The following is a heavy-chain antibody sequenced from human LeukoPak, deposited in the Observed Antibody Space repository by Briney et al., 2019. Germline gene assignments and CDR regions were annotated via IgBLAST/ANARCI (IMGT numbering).Heavy chain of an antibody. CDR3: ARGTYYYDSSGYHYYYYYMDV. CDR1: GGSISSYY. D-gene: IGHD3-22*01. CDR2: IYYSGST. Sequence: SETLSLTCTVSGGSISSYYWSWIRQPPGKGLEWIGYIYYSGSTNYNPSLKSRVTISVDTSKNQFSLKLSSVTAADTAVYYCARGTYYYDSSGYHYYYYYMDVWGKGTTVTISS. J-gene: IGHJ6*03. V-gene: IGHV4-59*01.